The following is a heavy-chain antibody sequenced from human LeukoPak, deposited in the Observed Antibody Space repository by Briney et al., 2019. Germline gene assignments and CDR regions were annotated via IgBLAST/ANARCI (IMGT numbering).Heavy chain of an antibody. V-gene: IGHV4-59*08. J-gene: IGHJ4*02. D-gene: IGHD5-18*01. CDR3: ARLVDTAMAPDY. CDR2: IYHSGST. Sequence: SETLSLTCTVSGGSISSYYWSWIRQPPGKGLEWIGYIYHSGSTNYNPSLKSRVTISVDTSKNQFSLKLSSVTAADTAVYYCARLVDTAMAPDYWGQGTLVTVSS. CDR1: GGSISSYY.